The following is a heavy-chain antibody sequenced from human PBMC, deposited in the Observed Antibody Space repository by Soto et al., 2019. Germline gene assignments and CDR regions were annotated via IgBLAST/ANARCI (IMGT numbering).Heavy chain of an antibody. CDR2: ISAYNGNT. D-gene: IGHD3-10*01. CDR3: ARDLGVRGPHADY. CDR1: GYTFTSYG. Sequence: QVQLVQSGAEVKKPGASVKVSCKASGYTFTSYGISWVRQAPGQGLEWMGWISAYNGNTNYAQKLQGRVTMTTDTSTGSAYMELRSLGSDDTAVYYCARDLGVRGPHADYWGQGTLVTVSS. V-gene: IGHV1-18*01. J-gene: IGHJ4*02.